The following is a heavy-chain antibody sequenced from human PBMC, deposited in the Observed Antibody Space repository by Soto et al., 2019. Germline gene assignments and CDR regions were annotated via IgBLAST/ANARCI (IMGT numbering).Heavy chain of an antibody. CDR3: AHRRLNSDAFDI. CDR1: GFSLSTSGVG. Sequence: QITLKESGPTLVKPTQTLALTCTFSGFSLSTSGVGVGWIRQPPGKALEWLALIYWNDDKRYSPSLKSRLTITKDTSKNQVVLTMTNMDPVDTATYYCAHRRLNSDAFDIWGQGTMVTVSS. J-gene: IGHJ3*02. V-gene: IGHV2-5*01. CDR2: IYWNDDK.